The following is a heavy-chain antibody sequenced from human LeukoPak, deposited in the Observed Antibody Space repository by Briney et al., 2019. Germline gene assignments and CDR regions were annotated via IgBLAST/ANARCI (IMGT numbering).Heavy chain of an antibody. CDR1: GYSFTSYW. CDR2: IYPGDSDT. J-gene: IGHJ4*02. V-gene: IGHV5-51*01. D-gene: IGHD3-22*01. CDR3: ARSYYYDSSGYFEPFDY. Sequence: GESLKISCKGSGYSFTSYWIGWVRQMPGKGLEWMGIIYPGDSDTRYSPSFQGQVTISADKSISTAYLPWSSLKASDTAMYYCARSYYYDSSGYFEPFDYWGQGTLVTVSS.